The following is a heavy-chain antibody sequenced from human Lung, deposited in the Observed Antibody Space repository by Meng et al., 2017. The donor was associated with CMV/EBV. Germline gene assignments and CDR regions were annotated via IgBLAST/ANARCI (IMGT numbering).Heavy chain of an antibody. CDR1: GDIVSSNCAA. CDR2: TYYRSKWYH. CDR3: ARGINGGCGD. J-gene: IGHJ4*02. D-gene: IGHD4-23*01. Sequence: QVQLPPSGPGLVNTSPTRPLTCAMSGDIVSSNCAAWHWIRQSPSRGLQWLGRTYYRSKWYHEYAVSVKSRITISPDTPKNQFSLQLNSMTPEDTAVYYCARGINGGCGDWGQGTLVTVSS. V-gene: IGHV6-1*01.